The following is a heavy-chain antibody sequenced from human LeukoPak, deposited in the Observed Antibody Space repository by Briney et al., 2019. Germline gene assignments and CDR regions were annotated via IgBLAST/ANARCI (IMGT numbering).Heavy chain of an antibody. D-gene: IGHD3-22*01. CDR3: ARGGRPAYYYDSSGYGASFDY. J-gene: IGHJ4*02. V-gene: IGHV4-59*12. CDR2: IYYSGST. CDR1: GGSISSYY. Sequence: SETLSLTCTVSGGSISSYYWSWIRQPPGKGLEWIGYIYYSGSTNYNPSLKSRVTISVDTSKNQFSLKLSSVTAADTAVYYCARGGRPAYYYDSSGYGASFDYWGQGTLVTVSS.